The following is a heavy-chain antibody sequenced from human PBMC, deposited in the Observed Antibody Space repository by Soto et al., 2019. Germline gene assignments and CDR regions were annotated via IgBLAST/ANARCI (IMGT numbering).Heavy chain of an antibody. D-gene: IGHD1-1*01. CDR3: AKDLGGVDTWNDFDY. J-gene: IGHJ4*02. V-gene: IGHV3-23*01. CDR2: ISGGGGST. Sequence: EVQLLESGGGLVQPGGSLRLSCAASGFTFSSYAMSWVRQAPGKGLEWVSVISGGGGSTHYADSVKGRFTTSRDNSKNTLYLQMNSLRAEDTAVYYCAKDLGGVDTWNDFDYWGQGTLVTVSS. CDR1: GFTFSSYA.